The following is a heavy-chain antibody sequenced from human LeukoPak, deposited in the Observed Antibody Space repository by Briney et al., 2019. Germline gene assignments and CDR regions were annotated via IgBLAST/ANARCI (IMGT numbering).Heavy chain of an antibody. CDR3: ARDVPHNWFDT. CDR1: GITFGNNW. CDR2: INGDGGGA. Sequence: GGSLRLSCAASGITFGNNWMHWVRQAPGKGLVWISRINGDGGGAIYADSVKGRFTVSRDNAKNTLYLQMNSLRAEDTAVYYCARDVPHNWFDTWGRGTLVTVSS. V-gene: IGHV3-74*01. J-gene: IGHJ5*02.